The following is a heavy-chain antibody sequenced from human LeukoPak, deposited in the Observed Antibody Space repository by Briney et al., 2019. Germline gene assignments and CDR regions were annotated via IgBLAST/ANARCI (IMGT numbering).Heavy chain of an antibody. CDR1: GGSINSGDYY. CDR3: ASSYYYYYGMDV. CDR2: IYYSGST. J-gene: IGHJ6*02. V-gene: IGHV4-30-4*01. Sequence: SETLSLTCTVSGGSINSGDYYWSWIRQPPGKGLEWIGYIYYSGSTYYNPSLKSRVTISVDTSKNQFSLKLSSVTAADTAVYYCASSYYYYYGMDVWGQGTTVTVSS.